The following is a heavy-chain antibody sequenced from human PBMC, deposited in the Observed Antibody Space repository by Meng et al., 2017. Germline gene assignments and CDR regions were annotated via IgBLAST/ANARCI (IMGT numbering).Heavy chain of an antibody. CDR3: ATTLNYDFWSGFYY. J-gene: IGHJ4*02. D-gene: IGHD3-3*01. Sequence: VQLVQAGAEVKEPLGASVKISCKASGYTFNNYAMHWVRQAPGQRLEWMGWINAGNGDTKFSQKFQGRVSISRDTSASAAYMELRSLRFEDTAVYYCATTLNYDFWSGFYYWGQGTLVTVSS. CDR2: INAGNGDT. V-gene: IGHV1-3*01. CDR1: GYTFNNYA.